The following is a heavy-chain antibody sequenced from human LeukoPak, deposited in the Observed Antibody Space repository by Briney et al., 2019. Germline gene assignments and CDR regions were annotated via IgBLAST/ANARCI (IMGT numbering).Heavy chain of an antibody. D-gene: IGHD3-10*01. Sequence: SETLSLTCTVSGGSISSSSNYWGWIRQPPGKGLEWIGSIYYSGSTYYNPSLKSRVTISVDTSKNQFSLKLSSVTAADTAVYYCARVRVLLWFGESRPLYYFDYWGQGTLVTVSS. V-gene: IGHV4-39*07. CDR3: ARVRVLLWFGESRPLYYFDY. CDR2: IYYSGST. CDR1: GGSISSSSNY. J-gene: IGHJ4*02.